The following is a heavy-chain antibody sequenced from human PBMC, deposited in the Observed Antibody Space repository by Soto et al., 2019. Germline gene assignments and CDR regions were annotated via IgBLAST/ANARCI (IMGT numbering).Heavy chain of an antibody. CDR1: RFTFSNYG. CDR3: ARDQSGNDRPYYYAMDV. D-gene: IGHD1-1*01. V-gene: IGHV3-30*03. J-gene: IGHJ6*02. CDR2: ISADGSDK. Sequence: QVQLVESGGGVVQPGRSLRLSCAGSRFTFSNYGIHWVRQAPGKGLEWVASISADGSDKEYADSVKGRFTIYRDNSKDTLFLQMNSLRPEDTAVYYCARDQSGNDRPYYYAMDVWGQGTTVTVSS.